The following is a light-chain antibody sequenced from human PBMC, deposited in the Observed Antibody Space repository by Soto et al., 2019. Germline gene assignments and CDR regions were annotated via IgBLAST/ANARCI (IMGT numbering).Light chain of an antibody. CDR3: QQYNSYSRT. CDR1: QSISSW. Sequence: DIQMAQSPSTLSASVGDRGTIPCRASQSISSWLAWYQQKPGKAPKXLIYKASSLESGVPSRFSGSGSGTELTITISSLQPDDGETYDGQQYNSYSRTFGQGTKVDIK. CDR2: KAS. V-gene: IGKV1-5*03. J-gene: IGKJ1*01.